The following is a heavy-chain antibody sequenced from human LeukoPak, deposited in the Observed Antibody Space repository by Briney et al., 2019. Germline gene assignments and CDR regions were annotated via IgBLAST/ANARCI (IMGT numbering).Heavy chain of an antibody. Sequence: GGSLRLSCAASGFTFSSYRMHWVRQATGKGLVWVSRINSDGSRTSYADSVKGRFTISRDNAKNTLYLQMNSLRAEDTAVYYCARALLWFGGYYFDYWGQGTLVTVSS. V-gene: IGHV3-74*01. CDR1: GFTFSSYR. CDR3: ARALLWFGGYYFDY. J-gene: IGHJ4*02. D-gene: IGHD3-10*01. CDR2: INSDGSRT.